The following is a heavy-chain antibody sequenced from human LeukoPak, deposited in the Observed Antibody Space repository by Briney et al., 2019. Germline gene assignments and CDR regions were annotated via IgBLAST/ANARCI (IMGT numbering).Heavy chain of an antibody. CDR1: GFIFSAYG. Sequence: PGGSLRLSCAASGFIFSAYGMGWVRQAPGKGLEWVSGNSGSYGSTNYADSAKGRFTISRDNSKNMLYLQMNSLRAEDTAVYYCAKGATYYYGSGNPGAFDIWGQGTMVTVSS. J-gene: IGHJ3*02. CDR2: NSGSYGST. V-gene: IGHV3-23*01. D-gene: IGHD3-10*01. CDR3: AKGATYYYGSGNPGAFDI.